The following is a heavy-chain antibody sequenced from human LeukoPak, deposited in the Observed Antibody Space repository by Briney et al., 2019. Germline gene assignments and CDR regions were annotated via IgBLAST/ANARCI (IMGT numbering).Heavy chain of an antibody. CDR2: IYYTGST. V-gene: IGHV4-59*12. D-gene: IGHD4-17*01. J-gene: IGHJ4*02. CDR1: GGSISGSY. CDR3: ARYGVYGDYDY. Sequence: SETLSLTCTVSGGSISGSYWSWIRQPPGKALDWIGGIYYTGSTSYNLSLKSRVTMSVDTSKNQFSLQVRSVTAANTAVYYCARYGVYGDYDYWGQGTLVTVSS.